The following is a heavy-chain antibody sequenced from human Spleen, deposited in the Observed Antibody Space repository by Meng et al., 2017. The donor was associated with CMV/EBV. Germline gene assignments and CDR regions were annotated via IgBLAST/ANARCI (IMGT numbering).Heavy chain of an antibody. CDR1: GYTFTSYY. CDR3: ALDCSSTSCYYREGWFDP. J-gene: IGHJ5*02. Sequence: ASVKVSCKASGYTFTSYYMHWVRQAPGQGLEWMGIINPSGGSTSYAQKFQGRVTMTRDTSTSTVYMELSSLRSEDTAVYYCALDCSSTSCYYREGWFDPWGQGTLVTVSS. CDR2: INPSGGST. D-gene: IGHD2-2*01. V-gene: IGHV1-46*01.